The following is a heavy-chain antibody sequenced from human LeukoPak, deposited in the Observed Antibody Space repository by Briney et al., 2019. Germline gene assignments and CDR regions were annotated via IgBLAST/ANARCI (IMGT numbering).Heavy chain of an antibody. CDR1: GFTVSSNY. V-gene: IGHV3-66*02. CDR2: IYSGGST. Sequence: GGSLRLSCAGSGFTVSSNYMSWVRQAPGKGLEWVSVIYSGGSTYYADSVKGRFTISRDNSKNTLYLQMNSLRAEDTAVYYCARDSKAAGLYYYYYYMDVWGKGTTVTVSS. D-gene: IGHD6-13*01. J-gene: IGHJ6*03. CDR3: ARDSKAAGLYYYYYYMDV.